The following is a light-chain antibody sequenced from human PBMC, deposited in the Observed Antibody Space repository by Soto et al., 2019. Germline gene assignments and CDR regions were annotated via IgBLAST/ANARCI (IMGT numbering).Light chain of an antibody. J-gene: IGKJ5*01. V-gene: IGKV3-11*01. Sequence: EIVLPQSPDTLSLSPGDRATLSCRASQSIGSYLAWYQQKPGQAPRLLIYDASNRATGIPARFSGGGSGTDFTLTISSLEPEDFAVYDCLQRSDWPPITFGQGTRLEIK. CDR3: LQRSDWPPIT. CDR1: QSIGSY. CDR2: DAS.